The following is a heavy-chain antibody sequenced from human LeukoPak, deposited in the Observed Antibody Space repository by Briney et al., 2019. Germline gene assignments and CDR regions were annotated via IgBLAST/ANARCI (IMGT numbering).Heavy chain of an antibody. CDR1: GGSISSGGYY. D-gene: IGHD2-21*02. CDR3: AGVAYCGGDCTHPAAFDI. J-gene: IGHJ3*02. CDR2: IYYGGST. V-gene: IGHV4-31*03. Sequence: PSQTLSLTCTVSGGSISSGGYYWSWIRQHPGKGLEWIGYIYYGGSTYYNPSLKSRVTISVDTSKNQFSLKLSSVTAADTAVYYCAGVAYCGGDCTHPAAFDIWGQGTMVTVSS.